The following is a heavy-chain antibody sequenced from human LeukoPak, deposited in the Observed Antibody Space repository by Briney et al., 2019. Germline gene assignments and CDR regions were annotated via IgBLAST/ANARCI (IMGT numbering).Heavy chain of an antibody. V-gene: IGHV4-61*08. CDR2: IFHSGST. D-gene: IGHD3/OR15-3a*01. CDR1: GGSISSGGYY. CDR3: ARVDLTIGDWYFDL. Sequence: SETLSLTCTVSGGSISSGGYYWSWIRQPPGKGLEWIGYIFHSGSTNYNPSLKSRVTISVDTSKNQFSLKLSSVTAADTAVYYCARVDLTIGDWYFDLWGRGTLVTVSS. J-gene: IGHJ2*01.